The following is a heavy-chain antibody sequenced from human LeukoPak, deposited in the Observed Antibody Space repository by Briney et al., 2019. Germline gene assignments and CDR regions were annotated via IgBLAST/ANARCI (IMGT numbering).Heavy chain of an antibody. CDR1: GFTFSSYA. Sequence: GGSLRLSCAASGFTFSSYAMNWVRQAPGKGLEWVASIRYDGSNKYYADSVKGRFTISRDNAKNSLYLQMNSLRAEDTAVYYCARARGTRVITNYYYYMDVWGKGTTVTISS. V-gene: IGHV3-30*02. J-gene: IGHJ6*03. CDR3: ARARGTRVITNYYYYMDV. CDR2: IRYDGSNK. D-gene: IGHD3-22*01.